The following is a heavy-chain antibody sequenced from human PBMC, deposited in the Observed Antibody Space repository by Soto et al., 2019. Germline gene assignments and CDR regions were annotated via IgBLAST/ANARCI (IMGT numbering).Heavy chain of an antibody. J-gene: IGHJ3*02. V-gene: IGHV5-51*01. D-gene: IGHD6-13*01. Sequence: GESLKISCKGSGYSFTSYWIGWVRQMPGKGLEWMGIIYPGDSDTRYSPSFQGQVTISADKSISTAYLQWSSLKASDTAMYYCARHGAVGYSSSWYNAFDIWGKGTMVTVSS. CDR3: ARHGAVGYSSSWYNAFDI. CDR2: IYPGDSDT. CDR1: GYSFTSYW.